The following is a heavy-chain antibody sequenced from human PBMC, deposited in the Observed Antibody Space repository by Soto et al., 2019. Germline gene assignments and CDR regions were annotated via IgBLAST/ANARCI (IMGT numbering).Heavy chain of an antibody. V-gene: IGHV4-30-4*01. CDR2: IYYSGST. D-gene: IGHD3-3*01. J-gene: IGHJ5*02. Sequence: SETLSLTCTVSGGSISSGDYYWSWIRQPPGKGLEWIGYIYYSGSTYYNPSLKSRVTISVDTSKNQFSLKLSSVTAADTAVYYCARAGLEWSYNWFDPWGQGTLVTV. CDR1: GGSISSGDYY. CDR3: ARAGLEWSYNWFDP.